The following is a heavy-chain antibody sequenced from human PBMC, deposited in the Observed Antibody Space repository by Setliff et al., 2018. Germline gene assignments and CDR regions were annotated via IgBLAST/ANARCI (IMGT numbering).Heavy chain of an antibody. Sequence: RLSCAASGFTFSDYYMSWIRQAPGRGLEWVSYITRSGDAMYYTDSVKGRFTISRDNAKNSLYLQMNSLRAEDTAVYYCATSTITTYYFDYWGHGTLVTVSS. CDR3: ATSTITTYYFDY. J-gene: IGHJ4*01. D-gene: IGHD4-4*01. V-gene: IGHV3-11*01. CDR1: GFTFSDYY. CDR2: ITRSGDAM.